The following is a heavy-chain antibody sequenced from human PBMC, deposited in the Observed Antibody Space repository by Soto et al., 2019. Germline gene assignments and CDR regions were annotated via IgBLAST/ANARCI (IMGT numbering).Heavy chain of an antibody. J-gene: IGHJ4*02. V-gene: IGHV3-23*01. Sequence: QPGGSLRLSCAASGFTFSSYAMSWFRQAPGKGLEWVSAISGSGGGTYYADSVKGRFTISRDNSKNTLYLQMNSLRAEDTAVYYCAKDRVGLYCSSTSCPLGYWGQGTLVTVS. D-gene: IGHD2-2*01. CDR3: AKDRVGLYCSSTSCPLGY. CDR1: GFTFSSYA. CDR2: ISGSGGGT.